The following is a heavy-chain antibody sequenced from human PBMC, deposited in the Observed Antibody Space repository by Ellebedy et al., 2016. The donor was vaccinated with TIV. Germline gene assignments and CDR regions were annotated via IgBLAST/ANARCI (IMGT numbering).Heavy chain of an antibody. CDR3: ARDRGGYYPPDAFDL. CDR1: GFPFSDYG. D-gene: IGHD1-26*01. Sequence: GGFLRLSXAASGFPFSDYGMHWVRQAPGKGLEWVAVIWYDGGKRDYADSAKGRFTISRDNPKSTLYLEMTSLRAEDTAVYFCARDRGGYYPPDAFDLWGQGSMVTVSS. CDR2: IWYDGGKR. V-gene: IGHV3-33*08. J-gene: IGHJ3*01.